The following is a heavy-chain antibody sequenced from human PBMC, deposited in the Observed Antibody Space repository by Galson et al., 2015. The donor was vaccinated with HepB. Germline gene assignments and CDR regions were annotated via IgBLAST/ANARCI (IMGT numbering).Heavy chain of an antibody. CDR1: GGTFSSYA. Sequence: SVKVSCKASGGTFSSYAISWVRQAPGQGLEWMGGIIPIFGTANYAQKFQGRVTITADESTSTASMELSSLRSEDTAVYYCARGRIDGYNTDNWFDPWGQGTLVTVSS. D-gene: IGHD5-24*01. CDR2: IIPIFGTA. CDR3: ARGRIDGYNTDNWFDP. J-gene: IGHJ5*02. V-gene: IGHV1-69*13.